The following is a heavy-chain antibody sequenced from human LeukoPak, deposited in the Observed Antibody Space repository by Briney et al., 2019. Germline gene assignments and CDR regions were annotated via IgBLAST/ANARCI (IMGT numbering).Heavy chain of an antibody. J-gene: IGHJ6*03. V-gene: IGHV4-34*01. D-gene: IGHD4-11*01. CDR3: ARVLTHDYSNLYYYYYMDV. CDR2: INHIGST. CDR1: GGSFSGYY. Sequence: SETLSLTCAVYGGSFSGYYWSWIRQPPGKGLEWIGEINHIGSTNYNPSLKSRVTISVDTSKSQFSLKLSSVTAADTAVYYCARVLTHDYSNLYYYYYMDVWGKGTTVTVSS.